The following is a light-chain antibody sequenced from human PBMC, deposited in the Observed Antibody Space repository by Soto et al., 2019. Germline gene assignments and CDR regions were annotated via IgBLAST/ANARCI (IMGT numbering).Light chain of an antibody. CDR1: SRDIGTSNL. Sequence: QSALTQPASVSGSPGQSITISCTGSSRDIGTSNLVSWYQQYPGKAPKLIIYEVTKRPSGISYCFSGSKSGNTASLTISGLQPEDEATYYCYSFTGISTSLFVFGTGTKVTVL. CDR2: EVT. CDR3: YSFTGISTSLFV. J-gene: IGLJ1*01. V-gene: IGLV2-23*02.